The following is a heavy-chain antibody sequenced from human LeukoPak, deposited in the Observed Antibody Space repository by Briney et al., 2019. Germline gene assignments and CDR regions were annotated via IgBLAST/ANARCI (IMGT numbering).Heavy chain of an antibody. CDR1: GYTFTSYA. Sequence: ASVKVSCKASGYTFTSYAMHWVRQAPGQRLEWMGWINAGNGNTKYSQEFQGRLTITRDTSANIVYMDLSSLRSEDMAVYYCARGRWVATNQAYYFDDWGQGTLVTVSS. J-gene: IGHJ4*02. CDR2: INAGNGNT. CDR3: ARGRWVATNQAYYFDD. D-gene: IGHD5-12*01. V-gene: IGHV1-3*03.